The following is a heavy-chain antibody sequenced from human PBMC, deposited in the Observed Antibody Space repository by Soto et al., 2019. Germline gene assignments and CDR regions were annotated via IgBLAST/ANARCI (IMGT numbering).Heavy chain of an antibody. CDR3: ARGSTDSYPGSRIFDF. CDR2: ISYEGSNK. CDR1: GFTFSSYG. D-gene: IGHD3-10*01. J-gene: IGHJ4*02. V-gene: IGHV3-30*03. Sequence: GGSLRLSCAASGFTFSSYGMHWVRQAPGKGLEWAAVISYEGSNKYYADSVKGRFTISRDNSKNTLYLQMTSLTAEDSAMYFCARGSTDSYPGSRIFDFWGRGTLVTVS.